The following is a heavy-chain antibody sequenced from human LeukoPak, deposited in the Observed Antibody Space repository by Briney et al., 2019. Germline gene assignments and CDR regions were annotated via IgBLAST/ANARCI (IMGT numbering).Heavy chain of an antibody. D-gene: IGHD1-26*01. CDR3: ARNLYYELNYLDY. Sequence: ASVKVSCKASGGTFSSYAISWVRQAPGQGLEWMGIINPSGGSTSYAQKFQGRVTMTRDTSTSTVYMELSSLRSEDTAVYYCARNLYYELNYLDYWGQGTLVTVSS. CDR1: GGTFSSYA. V-gene: IGHV1-46*01. CDR2: INPSGGST. J-gene: IGHJ4*02.